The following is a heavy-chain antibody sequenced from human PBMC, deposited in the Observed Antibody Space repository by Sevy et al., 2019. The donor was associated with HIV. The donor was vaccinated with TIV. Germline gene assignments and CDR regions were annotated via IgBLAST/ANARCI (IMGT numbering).Heavy chain of an antibody. CDR1: GFTFSSYS. CDR2: ISSSSSTI. J-gene: IGHJ4*02. CDR3: ARDPDYGDYEVYFDY. Sequence: GESLKISCAASGFTFSSYSMNWVRQAPGKGPEWVSYISSSSSTIYYADTVKGGFTISRDNAKNSLYLQMNSLRAEDTAVYYCARDPDYGDYEVYFDYWGQGTLVTVSS. D-gene: IGHD4-17*01. V-gene: IGHV3-48*01.